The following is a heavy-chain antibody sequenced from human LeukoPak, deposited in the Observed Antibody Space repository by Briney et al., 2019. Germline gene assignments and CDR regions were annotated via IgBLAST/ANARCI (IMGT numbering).Heavy chain of an antibody. CDR2: IYPGDSDT. Sequence: GESLKISCKGSGYSFTSYWIGWVRQMPGKGLEWVGIIYPGDSDTRYSPSFQGQVTISADKSISTAYLQWSSLKASDTAMYYCARGARIAARPYYFDYWGQGTLVTVSS. D-gene: IGHD6-6*01. CDR1: GYSFTSYW. CDR3: ARGARIAARPYYFDY. V-gene: IGHV5-51*01. J-gene: IGHJ4*02.